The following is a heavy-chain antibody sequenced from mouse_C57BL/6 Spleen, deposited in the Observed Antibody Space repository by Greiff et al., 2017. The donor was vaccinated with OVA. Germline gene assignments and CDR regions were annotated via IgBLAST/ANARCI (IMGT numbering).Heavy chain of an antibody. CDR1: GFTFSNYW. Sequence: EVKLMESGGGLVQPGGSMKLSCVASGFTFSNYWMNWVRQSPEKGLEWVAQIRLKSDNYATHYAESVKGRFTISRDDSKSSVYLQMNNLRAEDTGIYYCTEGAWVVYWGQGTTLTVSS. CDR3: TEGAWVVY. J-gene: IGHJ2*01. CDR2: IRLKSDNYAT. V-gene: IGHV6-3*01. D-gene: IGHD1-1*02.